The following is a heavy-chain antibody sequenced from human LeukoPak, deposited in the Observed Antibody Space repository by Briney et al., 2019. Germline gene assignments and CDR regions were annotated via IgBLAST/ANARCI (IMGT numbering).Heavy chain of an antibody. J-gene: IGHJ5*02. CDR3: AKVLDVLRFLEWLPNWFDP. CDR1: GFTFSSYA. Sequence: GGSLTLSCAASGFTFSSYAMSWVRQAPGKGLEWVSAISGSGGSTYYADSVKGRFTISRDNSKNTLYLQMNSLRAEDTAVYYCAKVLDVLRFLEWLPNWFDPWGQGTLVTVSS. V-gene: IGHV3-23*01. D-gene: IGHD3-3*01. CDR2: ISGSGGST.